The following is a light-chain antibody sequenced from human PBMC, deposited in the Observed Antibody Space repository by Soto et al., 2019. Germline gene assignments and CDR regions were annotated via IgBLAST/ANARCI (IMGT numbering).Light chain of an antibody. J-gene: IGLJ3*02. CDR1: SSNIGSNY. Sequence: QSVLTQPPSASGTPGQRVTISCSGSSSNIGSNYVCWYQQLPGTAPKLLIYSNHQRPSGVPDRFSGSKTGTSASLAISGLRSEDEADYYCAAWEDSLSGRGVFGGGTKLTVL. CDR2: SNH. V-gene: IGLV1-47*02. CDR3: AAWEDSLSGRGV.